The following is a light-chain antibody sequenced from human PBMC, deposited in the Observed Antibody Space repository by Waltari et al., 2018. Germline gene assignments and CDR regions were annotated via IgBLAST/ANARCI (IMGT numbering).Light chain of an antibody. V-gene: IGKV4-1*01. Sequence: DIVMTQSPDSLALSLGETATINCKSSQSVLYSSTNRNCLDWYQQKPGQPPKLLIYWASTRESGVPDRFIGSESGTDFTLTISSLQAEDVAVYYCQQCYNSPLTFGGGTKVAIK. CDR1: QSVLYSSTNRNC. CDR3: QQCYNSPLT. CDR2: WAS. J-gene: IGKJ4*01.